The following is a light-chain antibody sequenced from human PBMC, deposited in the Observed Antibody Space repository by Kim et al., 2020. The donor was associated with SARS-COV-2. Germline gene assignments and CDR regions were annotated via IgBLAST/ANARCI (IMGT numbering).Light chain of an antibody. J-gene: IGKJ4*01. Sequence: SPGEGATLSCRASQSVSSSYLAWYQQKSGQAPRLVIYGTSTRATGIPDRFSGSGSGTDFTLTISRLEPEDFVVYYCQQYGTSPRTFGGGTKVDIK. CDR2: GTS. V-gene: IGKV3-20*01. CDR1: QSVSSSY. CDR3: QQYGTSPRT.